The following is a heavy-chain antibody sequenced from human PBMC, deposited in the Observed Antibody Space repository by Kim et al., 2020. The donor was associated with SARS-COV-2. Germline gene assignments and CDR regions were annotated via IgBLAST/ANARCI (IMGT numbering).Heavy chain of an antibody. J-gene: IGHJ4*02. CDR2: ISYDGSNK. Sequence: GGSLRLSCAASGFTFSSYGMHWVRQAPGKGLEWVAVISYDGSNKYYADSVKGRFTISRDNSKNTLYLQMNSLRAEDTAVYYCAKDRAGIGFDYWGQGTLV. CDR3: AKDRAGIGFDY. D-gene: IGHD6-19*01. V-gene: IGHV3-30*18. CDR1: GFTFSSYG.